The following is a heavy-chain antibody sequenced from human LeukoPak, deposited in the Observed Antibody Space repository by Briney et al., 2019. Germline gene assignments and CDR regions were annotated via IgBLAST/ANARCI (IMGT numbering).Heavy chain of an antibody. Sequence: PGGSLRLSCAASGFTFTNYAMSWVRQAPGKGLEWVSIISGRDGSTYYADSVKGRFTISRDNSKNTLYLQMNSLRAEDTAVYYCAKDEYYYDSSGYASQHWGQGTLVTVSS. D-gene: IGHD3-22*01. CDR3: AKDEYYYDSSGYASQH. CDR2: ISGRDGST. CDR1: GFTFTNYA. V-gene: IGHV3-23*01. J-gene: IGHJ1*01.